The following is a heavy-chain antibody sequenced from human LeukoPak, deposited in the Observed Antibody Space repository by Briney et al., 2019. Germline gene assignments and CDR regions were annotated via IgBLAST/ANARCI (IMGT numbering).Heavy chain of an antibody. CDR3: ATVYAQNDAFDI. CDR2: TYYRSKWYN. Sequence: SQTLSLTCAISGDSVSSNSAAWNWIRQSPSRGLEWLGRTYYRSKWYNDYAVSVKSRITINPDTPKNQFSLQLNSVTPEDTAVYCCATVYAQNDAFDIWGQGTMVTVSS. CDR1: GDSVSSNSAA. D-gene: IGHD2-8*01. J-gene: IGHJ3*02. V-gene: IGHV6-1*01.